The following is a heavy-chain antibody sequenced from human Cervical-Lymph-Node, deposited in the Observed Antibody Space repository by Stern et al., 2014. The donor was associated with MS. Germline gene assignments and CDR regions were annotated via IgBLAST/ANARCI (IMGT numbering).Heavy chain of an antibody. V-gene: IGHV1-18*01. CDR3: ARGWELDY. CDR1: GYAFLSYG. Sequence: VQLVESGAEVKRPGASVKVSCKVSGYAFLSYGISWVRQAPGQGLEWMGWINLHTGDTKLAQKLQCRVTMTRDTSTSTVYMELRSLRSDDSAVYYCARGWELDYWGQGTLVTVSS. CDR2: INLHTGDT. J-gene: IGHJ4*02. D-gene: IGHD1-1*01.